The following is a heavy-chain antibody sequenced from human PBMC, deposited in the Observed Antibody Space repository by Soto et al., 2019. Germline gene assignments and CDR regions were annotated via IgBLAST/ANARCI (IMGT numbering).Heavy chain of an antibody. CDR2: TYYRSKWYN. Sequence: SQTLSLTCAISGDSVSSNSAAWNWISQSPSRGLEWLGRTYYRSKWYNDYAVSVKSRITIKPDTSKNQFSLQLNSVTPEDTAVYYCARGLWSGYYSNWFDPWGQGTLVTVSS. CDR3: ARGLWSGYYSNWFDP. V-gene: IGHV6-1*01. CDR1: GDSVSSNSAA. J-gene: IGHJ5*02. D-gene: IGHD3-3*01.